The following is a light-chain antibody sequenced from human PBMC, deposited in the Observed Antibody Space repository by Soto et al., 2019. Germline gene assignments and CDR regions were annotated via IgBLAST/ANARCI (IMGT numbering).Light chain of an antibody. CDR1: TGAVTSGHF. Sequence: QAVVTQEPSLTVSPGGTVTLTCASSTGAVTSGHFPNWFQQRPGQAPRALIHNTDNRHSWTPARFSGSLLGGKAALTLSGAQPEDDVDFRRVPYSAGVHFFGTVT. CDR2: NTD. V-gene: IGLV7-43*01. J-gene: IGLJ1*01. CDR3: VPYSAGVHF.